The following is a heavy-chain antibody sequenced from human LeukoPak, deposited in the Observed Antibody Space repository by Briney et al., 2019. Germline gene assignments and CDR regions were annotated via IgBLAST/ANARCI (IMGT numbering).Heavy chain of an antibody. CDR3: ARSAILMPWNFQH. D-gene: IGHD2-2*01. CDR1: GGSISSGGYY. CDR2: IYHSGST. V-gene: IGHV4-61*08. Sequence: KPSETLSLTCTVSGGSISSGGYYWSWIRQPPGKGLEWIGYIYHSGSTYYNPSLKGRVTISVDTSKNQFSLKLSSVTAADTAVYYCARSAILMPWNFQHWGQGTLVTVSS. J-gene: IGHJ1*01.